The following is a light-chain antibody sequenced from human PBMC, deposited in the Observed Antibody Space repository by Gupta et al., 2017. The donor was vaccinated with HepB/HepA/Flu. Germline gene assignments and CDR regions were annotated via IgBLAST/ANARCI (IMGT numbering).Light chain of an antibody. Sequence: DIVLTQSSLSLSVTPGEPASISCRSSQSLLDRNGHYYVAWYLQKPGQSPQLLIYVTSTRASGVPDRFRGSGSGTVFTLQISRVEAEDVGIYYCMQALQTPYTFGQGTKLEI. J-gene: IGKJ2*01. CDR2: VTS. CDR1: QSLLDRNGHYY. CDR3: MQALQTPYT. V-gene: IGKV2-28*01.